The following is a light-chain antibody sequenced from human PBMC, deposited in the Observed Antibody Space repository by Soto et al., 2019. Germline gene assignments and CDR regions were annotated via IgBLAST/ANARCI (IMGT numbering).Light chain of an antibody. CDR2: DAS. CDR3: QHQGT. Sequence: DIQMTQSPSTLSGSVGDRVTITCRASQTSSSWLAWYQQKPGKAPKLLIYDASSWESGVPSRFSGSGSGTEFTLTISSLQPDDVATYYCQHQGTFGQGTKVDIK. CDR1: QTSSSW. J-gene: IGKJ1*01. V-gene: IGKV1-5*01.